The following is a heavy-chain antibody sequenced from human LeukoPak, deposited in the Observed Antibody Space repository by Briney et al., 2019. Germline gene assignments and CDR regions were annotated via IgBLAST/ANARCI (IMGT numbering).Heavy chain of an antibody. CDR3: AKDMEYDSSGTLDY. V-gene: IGHV3-9*01. D-gene: IGHD3-22*01. CDR2: ISWNSGSI. J-gene: IGHJ4*02. CDR1: GFTFDDYA. Sequence: GGSLRLSCAASGFTFDDYAMHWVRQAPGKGLEWVSGISWNSGSIGYADSVKGRFTISRDNAKNSLYLQMNSLRAEDTALYYCAKDMEYDSSGTLDYWGQGTLVTVSS.